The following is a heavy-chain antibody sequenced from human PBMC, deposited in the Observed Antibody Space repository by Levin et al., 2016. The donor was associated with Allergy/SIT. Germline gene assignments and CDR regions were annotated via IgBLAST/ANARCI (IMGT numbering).Heavy chain of an antibody. D-gene: IGHD4-17*01. CDR3: ARDTSDYPSGYYYYYYYMDV. V-gene: IGHV3-21*01. J-gene: IGHJ6*03. Sequence: VRQAPGKGLEWVSSISSSSSYIYYADSVKGRFTISRDNAKNSLYLQMNSLRAEDTAVYYCARDTSDYPSGYYYYYYYMDVWGKGTTVTVSS. CDR2: ISSSSSYI.